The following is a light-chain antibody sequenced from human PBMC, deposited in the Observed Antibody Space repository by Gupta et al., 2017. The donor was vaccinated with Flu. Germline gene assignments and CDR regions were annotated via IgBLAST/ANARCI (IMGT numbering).Light chain of an antibody. V-gene: IGKV1-39*01. CDR3: QQSYSTPHS. CDR1: QSISSY. J-gene: IGKJ2*03. CDR2: AAS. Sequence: DIQMTQSPSSLSASVGDRVTITCRASQSISSYLNWYQQKPGKAPKRLIYAASSLQSGVPSRFSGSGSGTDFTLTISSLQPEDCATYYCQQSYSTPHSFGQGTKLEIK.